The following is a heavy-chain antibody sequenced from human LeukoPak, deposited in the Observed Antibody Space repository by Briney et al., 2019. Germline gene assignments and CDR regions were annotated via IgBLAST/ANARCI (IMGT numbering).Heavy chain of an antibody. CDR1: GYSISSGYY. CDR2: IYHSGST. J-gene: IGHJ6*03. D-gene: IGHD4-11*01. V-gene: IGHV4-38-2*01. CDR3: ARRPSYSNYVGYYYYYMDV. Sequence: SETLSLTCAVSGYSISSGYYWGWIRQPPGKGLEWTGSIYHSGSTYYNPSLKSRVTISVDTSKNQFSLKLSSVTAADTAVYYCARRPSYSNYVGYYYYYMDVWGKGTTVTVSS.